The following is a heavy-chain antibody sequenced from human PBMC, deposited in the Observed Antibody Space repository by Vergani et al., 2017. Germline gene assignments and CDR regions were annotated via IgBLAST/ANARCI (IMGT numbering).Heavy chain of an antibody. CDR2: VDPEDGET. D-gene: IGHD2-21*02. CDR3: ATPQTVTAGGMEV. CDR1: GYTFTDHY. J-gene: IGHJ6*02. Sequence: EVPLVQSGAEVKKPGATLKISCKVSGYTFTDHYMHWVKQAPGKGLEWMGLVDPEDGETIYAEKFKGRVTIAADTSTDTAHLELSSLSSEDTAVYYCATPQTVTAGGMEVWGQGTTVIVSS. V-gene: IGHV1-69-2*01.